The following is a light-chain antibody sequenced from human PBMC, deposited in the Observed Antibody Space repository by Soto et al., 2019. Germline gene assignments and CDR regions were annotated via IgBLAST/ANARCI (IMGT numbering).Light chain of an antibody. CDR2: DVN. CDR3: SSFAGTYSLYI. Sequence: QSALTQPLSVSGSPGQSVAISCTGTSNDVGAYDHVSWYQHSPDKAPKLLIFDVNKRPSGVPDRFSGSKSGNTASLTISGLQADDEAEYFCSSFAGTYSLYIFGSGTKRTVL. J-gene: IGLJ1*01. CDR1: SNDVGAYDH. V-gene: IGLV2-11*01.